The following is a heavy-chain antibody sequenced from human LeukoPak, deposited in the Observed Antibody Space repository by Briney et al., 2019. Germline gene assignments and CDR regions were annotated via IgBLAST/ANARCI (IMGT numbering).Heavy chain of an antibody. CDR3: VSGSGWIFDY. V-gene: IGHV3-7*01. J-gene: IGHJ4*02. CDR2: INPAGSDK. CDR1: GFTFSTHW. Sequence: GGSLRLSCAPPGFTFSTHWMIWVRQAPGKGLEWVANINPAGSDKQYLDSVKGRFTISRDSARNSLYLQMNSLRAEDTAVYYCVSGSGWIFDYWGQGTLVTVSS. D-gene: IGHD6-19*01.